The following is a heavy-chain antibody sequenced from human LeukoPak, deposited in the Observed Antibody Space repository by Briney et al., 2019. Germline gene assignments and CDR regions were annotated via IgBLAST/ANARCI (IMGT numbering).Heavy chain of an antibody. D-gene: IGHD5-18*01. CDR3: ARDHSAQGFDP. Sequence: GGSLRLSCAASGFTFSSYSMNWVRQAPGKGLEWVSSISSSSSYIYYADSVKGRFTISRDNAKNSLYLQMNSLRAEDTAVYYCARDHSAQGFDPWGQGTLVTVSS. V-gene: IGHV3-21*01. CDR2: ISSSSSYI. J-gene: IGHJ5*02. CDR1: GFTFSSYS.